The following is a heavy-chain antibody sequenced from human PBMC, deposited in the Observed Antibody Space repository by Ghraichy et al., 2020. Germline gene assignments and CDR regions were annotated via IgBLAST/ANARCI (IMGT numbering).Heavy chain of an antibody. CDR2: MNLDTGDT. J-gene: IGHJ4*02. CDR3: ARVGHVYNGRDDFDS. V-gene: IGHV1-8*01. CDR1: GCTFTNCE. D-gene: IGHD5-24*01. Sequence: ASVKVSCKASGCTFTNCEINWIRQATGQGLEWMGWMNLDTGDTAYAQEFQGRFTMTRDTSISTSYMELSSLRPEDTAIYFCARVGHVYNGRDDFDSWGQGTLVTVSS.